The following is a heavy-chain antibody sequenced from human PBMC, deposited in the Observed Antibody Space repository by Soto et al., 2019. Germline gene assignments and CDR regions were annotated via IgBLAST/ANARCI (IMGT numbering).Heavy chain of an antibody. V-gene: IGHV4-30-4*01. CDR2: IYYSGST. CDR1: GGSISSGDYY. CDR3: ARVYGSRWYIGSYQNWFDP. D-gene: IGHD6-13*01. J-gene: IGHJ5*02. Sequence: PSETLSLTCTVSGGSISSGDYYWSWIRQPPGKGLEWIGYIYYSGSTYYNPSLKSRVTISVDTSKNQFSLKLSSVTAADTAVYYCARVYGSRWYIGSYQNWFDPWGQGTLVTVSS.